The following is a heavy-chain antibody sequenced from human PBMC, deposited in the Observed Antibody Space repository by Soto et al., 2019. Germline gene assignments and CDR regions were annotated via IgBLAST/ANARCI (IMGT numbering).Heavy chain of an antibody. J-gene: IGHJ4*02. Sequence: GASVKVSCKASGYTFTSYAINWVRQATGQGLEWMGWMNPNSGNTGYAQKFQGRVTMTRNTSISTAYMELSSLRSEDTAVYYCATPIGSSSWYYFDYWGQGTLVTSPQ. V-gene: IGHV1-8*01. D-gene: IGHD6-13*01. CDR1: GYTFTSYA. CDR2: MNPNSGNT. CDR3: ATPIGSSSWYYFDY.